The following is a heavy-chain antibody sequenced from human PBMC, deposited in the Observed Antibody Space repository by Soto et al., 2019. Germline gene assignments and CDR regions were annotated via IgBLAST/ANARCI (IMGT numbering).Heavy chain of an antibody. CDR1: GFPFSSYG. J-gene: IGHJ5*02. CDR2: IWYDGSNK. V-gene: IGHV3-33*01. Sequence: GGSLRLSCASSGFPFSSYGMHWVRQAPGKGLEWVAVIWYDGSNKYYADSVKGRFTISRDNSKNTLYLQMNSLRAEDTAVYYCAREAQEQLVSENWFDPWGQGTLVTVSS. CDR3: AREAQEQLVSENWFDP. D-gene: IGHD6-13*01.